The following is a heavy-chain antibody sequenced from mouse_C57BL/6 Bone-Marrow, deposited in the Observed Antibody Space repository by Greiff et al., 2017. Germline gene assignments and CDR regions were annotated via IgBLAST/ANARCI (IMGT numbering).Heavy chain of an antibody. Sequence: DVKLQESGAELVRPGASVTLSCTASGFNIKDDYMHWVKQRPEQGLEWIGWIDPENGDTEYASKFQGKATITADTSSNTAYLQLSSLTSEDTAVYYCTRFFDYWGQGTTLTVSS. J-gene: IGHJ2*01. CDR3: TRFFDY. CDR1: GFNIKDDY. V-gene: IGHV14-4*01. CDR2: IDPENGDT.